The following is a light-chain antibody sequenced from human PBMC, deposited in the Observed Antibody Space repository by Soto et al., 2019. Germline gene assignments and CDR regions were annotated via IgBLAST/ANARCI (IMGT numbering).Light chain of an antibody. J-gene: IGKJ1*01. Sequence: DIQVTHSPSSVSASVGDRVTITCRASQDISHYLAWYQQKPGKAPKLLIYGASSLQSGVPSRFSGSGSGKDFTLTISSLQPEDFATFYCKQAYTFHRTIGQGSKV. CDR1: QDISHY. V-gene: IGKV1D-12*01. CDR2: GAS. CDR3: KQAYTFHRT.